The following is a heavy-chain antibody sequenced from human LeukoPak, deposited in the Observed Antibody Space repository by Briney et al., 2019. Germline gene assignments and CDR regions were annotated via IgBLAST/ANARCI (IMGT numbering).Heavy chain of an antibody. D-gene: IGHD4-17*01. Sequence: GESLKISCKASRYSSASDWIAWVRQMPGKGLEWMGIIYPGDSDIIYSPSFQGQVTISADKSISTAYLQWSSLKASDTAMYYCASDDYGDYVLWGQGTLVTVSS. CDR3: ASDDYGDYVL. J-gene: IGHJ4*02. CDR1: RYSSASDW. V-gene: IGHV5-51*01. CDR2: IYPGDSDI.